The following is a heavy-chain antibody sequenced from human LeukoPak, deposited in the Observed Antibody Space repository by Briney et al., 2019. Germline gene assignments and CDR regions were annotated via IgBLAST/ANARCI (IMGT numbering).Heavy chain of an antibody. CDR1: GGSISSSSYY. CDR2: IYYSGST. Sequence: SQTLSLTCTVSGGSISSSSYYWGWIRQPPGKGLEWIGSIYYSGSTYYNPSLKSRVTISVDTSKNQFSLKLSSVTAADTAVYYCAGTYYDFWGGYPVAYYFDYWGQGTLVTVSS. J-gene: IGHJ4*02. V-gene: IGHV4-39*01. CDR3: AGTYYDFWGGYPVAYYFDY. D-gene: IGHD3-3*01.